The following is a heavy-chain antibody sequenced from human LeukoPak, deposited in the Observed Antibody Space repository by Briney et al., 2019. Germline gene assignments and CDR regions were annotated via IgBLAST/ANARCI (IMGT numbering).Heavy chain of an antibody. CDR1: GYTFTSYG. CDR2: ISAYNGNT. V-gene: IGHV1-18*01. J-gene: IGHJ5*02. Sequence: GASVKVSCKASGYTFTSYGISWVRQAPGQGLEWMGWISAYNGNTNYAQKLQGRVTMTTDTSTSTAYMELSRLRSDDTAVYYCARAEMPPAAPYNWFDPWGQGTLVTVSS. D-gene: IGHD2-2*01. CDR3: ARAEMPPAAPYNWFDP.